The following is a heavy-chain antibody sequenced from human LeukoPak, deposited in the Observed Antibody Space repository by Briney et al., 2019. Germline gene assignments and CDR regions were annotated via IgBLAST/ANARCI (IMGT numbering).Heavy chain of an antibody. D-gene: IGHD3-10*01. CDR1: GGSISSYY. CDR3: ARETRSYTFDY. Sequence: PSETLSLTCTVSGGSISSYYWSWIRQPPGKGLEWIGYIHYSGSTNYNPSLKSRVTISVDTSKNQFSLKLSSVTAADTAVYYCARETRSYTFDYWGQGTLVTVSS. CDR2: IHYSGST. V-gene: IGHV4-59*01. J-gene: IGHJ4*02.